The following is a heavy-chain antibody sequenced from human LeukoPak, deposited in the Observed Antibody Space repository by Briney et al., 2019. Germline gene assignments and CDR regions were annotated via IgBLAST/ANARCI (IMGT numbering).Heavy chain of an antibody. CDR2: IYHSGST. CDR1: GYSTSSGYY. J-gene: IGHJ5*02. D-gene: IGHD1-26*01. V-gene: IGHV4-38-2*02. CDR3: AGCIVGATMWFDP. Sequence: SETLSLTCTVSGYSTSSGYYWGWIRQPPGKGLEWIGSIYHSGSTYYNPSLKSRVTISVDTSKNQFSLKLSSVTAADTAVYYCAGCIVGATMWFDPWGQGTLVTVSS.